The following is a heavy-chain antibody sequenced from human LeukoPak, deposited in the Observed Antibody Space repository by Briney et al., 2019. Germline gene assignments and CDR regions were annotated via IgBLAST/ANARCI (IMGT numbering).Heavy chain of an antibody. J-gene: IGHJ6*03. Sequence: SVKVSCKASGGTFSSYAISWVRQAPGQGLEWMGGIIPIFGTANYAQKFQGRATITADESTSTAYMELSSLRSEDTAVYYCTIAARPPYYYYMDVWGKGTTVTVSS. V-gene: IGHV1-69*01. CDR1: GGTFSSYA. D-gene: IGHD6-6*01. CDR2: IIPIFGTA. CDR3: TIAARPPYYYYMDV.